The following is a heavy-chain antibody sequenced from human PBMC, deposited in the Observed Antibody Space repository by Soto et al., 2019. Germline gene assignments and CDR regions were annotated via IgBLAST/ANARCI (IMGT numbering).Heavy chain of an antibody. Sequence: QVQLVESGGGVVQPGTSLRLACAASGFTLSNIGMQWVRQAPGKGLEWVAVISAGGNTKYYADSVKGRFTISRNNSKNTLFLQMNRLRTEDTAVYYCTKESGGERYEAYFDLWGQGTLVTVSA. D-gene: IGHD2-21*01. J-gene: IGHJ4*02. CDR3: TKESGGERYEAYFDL. V-gene: IGHV3-30*18. CDR2: ISAGGNTK. CDR1: GFTLSNIG.